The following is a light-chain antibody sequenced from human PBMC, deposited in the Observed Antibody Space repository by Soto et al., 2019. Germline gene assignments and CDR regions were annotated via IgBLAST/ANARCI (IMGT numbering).Light chain of an antibody. J-gene: IGKJ1*01. CDR3: QQYNNWPPWT. CDR2: GAS. V-gene: IGKV3-15*01. CDR1: QSVSSN. Sequence: IVWPQSHATLSVSPGERATLSCRASQSVSSNLAWYQQKPGQAPRLLIYGASTRATGIPARFSGSGSGTEFTLTISSLQSEDFAVYYCQQYNNWPPWTFGQGTKVDI.